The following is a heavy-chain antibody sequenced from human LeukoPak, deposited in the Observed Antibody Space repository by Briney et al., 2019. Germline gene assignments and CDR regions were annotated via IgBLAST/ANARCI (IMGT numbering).Heavy chain of an antibody. J-gene: IGHJ2*01. V-gene: IGHV1-8*01. D-gene: IGHD6-19*01. CDR2: MNPNSGNT. CDR1: GYTFTSYD. Sequence: ASVKVSCKASGYTFTSYDINWERQATGQGLEWMGWMNPNSGNTGYAQKFQGRVTMTRNTSISTAYMELSSLRSEDTAVYYCASHIAVAGNGYFDLWGRGTLVTVSS. CDR3: ASHIAVAGNGYFDL.